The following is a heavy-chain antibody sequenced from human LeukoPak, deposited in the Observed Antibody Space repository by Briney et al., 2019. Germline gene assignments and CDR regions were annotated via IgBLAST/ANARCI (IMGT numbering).Heavy chain of an antibody. Sequence: ASVKVSCKASGYTFTSYFMHWVRQAPGQGLEWVGIFNPRGGSTSYAQKFQGRVTMTRDKSTSTVYMELSSLRSEDTAVYYCARGPRTTLVRGGQWYYYMDVWGKGTAVTISS. D-gene: IGHD3-10*01. CDR2: FNPRGGST. V-gene: IGHV1-46*01. CDR3: ARGPRTTLVRGGQWYYYMDV. CDR1: GYTFTSYF. J-gene: IGHJ6*03.